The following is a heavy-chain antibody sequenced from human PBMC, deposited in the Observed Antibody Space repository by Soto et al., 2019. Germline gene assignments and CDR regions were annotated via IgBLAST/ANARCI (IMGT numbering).Heavy chain of an antibody. V-gene: IGHV4-59*08. CDR1: GGSISSYY. D-gene: IGHD3-22*01. CDR2: IYYSGST. J-gene: IGHJ3*02. CDR3: ARRYYDSSGYPPAFDI. Sequence: QVQLQESGPGLVKPSETLSLTCTVSGGSISSYYWSWIRQPPGKGLEWIGYIYYSGSTNYNPSLKRRVTISVDTSKNQFSLKLSSVTAADTAVYYCARRYYDSSGYPPAFDIWGQGTMVTVSS.